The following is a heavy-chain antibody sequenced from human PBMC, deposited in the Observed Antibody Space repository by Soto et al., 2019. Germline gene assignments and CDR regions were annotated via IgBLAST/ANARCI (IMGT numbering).Heavy chain of an antibody. Sequence: ASVKVSCKASGYTFTGYYMHWVRQAPGQGLEWMGWINPNSGGTNYAQKFQGWVTMTRDTSISTAYMELSRLRSDDTAVYYWARDLRVTPGYYYGMDVWGQGTTVTVS. CDR3: ARDLRVTPGYYYGMDV. CDR2: INPNSGGT. CDR1: GYTFTGYY. J-gene: IGHJ6*02. V-gene: IGHV1-2*04. D-gene: IGHD2-21*02.